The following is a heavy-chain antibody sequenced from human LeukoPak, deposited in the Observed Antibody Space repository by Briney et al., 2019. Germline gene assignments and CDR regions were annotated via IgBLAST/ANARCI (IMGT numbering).Heavy chain of an antibody. CDR3: AREYKRYQLLSYYFDY. CDR2: IVPIFGTA. D-gene: IGHD2-2*01. CDR1: GGTFSSYA. J-gene: IGHJ4*02. V-gene: IGHV1-69*13. Sequence: GASVKVSCKASGGTFSSYAISWVRQAPGQGLEWMGGIVPIFGTANYAQKSQGRVTITADESTSTAYMELSSLRSEDTAVYYCAREYKRYQLLSYYFDYWGQGTLVTVSS.